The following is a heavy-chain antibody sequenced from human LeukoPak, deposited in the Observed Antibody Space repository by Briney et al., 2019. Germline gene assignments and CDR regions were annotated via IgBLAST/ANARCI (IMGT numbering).Heavy chain of an antibody. CDR3: ANYCSGGSCSTSFYYYGLDV. D-gene: IGHD2-15*01. V-gene: IGHV3-23*01. CDR2: ISDSGGST. CDR1: GFTFTTHW. Sequence: PGGSLRLSCAASGFTFTTHWMSWVRQAPGEGLEWVSAISDSGGSTYYADSVKGRFTISRDNSKNTLYLQVNGLRAEDTAIYYCANYCSGGSCSTSFYYYGLDVWGQGTTVTVSS. J-gene: IGHJ6*02.